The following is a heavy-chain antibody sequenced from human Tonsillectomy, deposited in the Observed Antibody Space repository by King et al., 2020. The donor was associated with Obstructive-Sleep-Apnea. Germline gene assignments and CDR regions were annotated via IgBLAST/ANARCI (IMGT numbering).Heavy chain of an antibody. J-gene: IGHJ2*01. CDR2: IHYSGST. CDR3: ARTYSSGWNWHFDL. D-gene: IGHD6-19*01. Sequence: VQLQESGPGLVKPSETLSLTCTVSGGSISSYYWRWIGQTPGKGLEWIGYIHYSGSTNYNPSLESRGTISVATSKNQFSLKLSSVTAADTAVYYCARTYSSGWNWHFDLWGRGTLVTVSS. CDR1: GGSISSYY. V-gene: IGHV4-59*12.